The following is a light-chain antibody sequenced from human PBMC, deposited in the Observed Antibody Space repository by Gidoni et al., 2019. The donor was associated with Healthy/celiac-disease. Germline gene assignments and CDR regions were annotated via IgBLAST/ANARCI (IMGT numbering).Light chain of an antibody. Sequence: IVMPQSPLPLPVTPGEPASISCRSSQSLLHSNGYNYLDWYLQKPGQSPQLLIYLGSNRASGVPDRFSGSGSGTDFTLKISRVEAEDVGVYYCMQALQTSITFGQGTRLEIK. CDR3: MQALQTSIT. CDR1: QSLLHSNGYNY. V-gene: IGKV2-28*01. J-gene: IGKJ5*01. CDR2: LGS.